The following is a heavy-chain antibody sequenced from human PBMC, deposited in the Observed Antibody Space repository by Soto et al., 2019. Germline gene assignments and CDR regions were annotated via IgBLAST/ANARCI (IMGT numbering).Heavy chain of an antibody. V-gene: IGHV2-5*02. D-gene: IGHD3-16*02. J-gene: IGHJ4*02. CDR3: APRYDYVGGSYRQHTGSYLDY. Sequence: QITLKESGPTLVKPTQTLTLTCTFSGFSLSTSGVGVGWIRQPPGKALEWLALIYWDDDKRYSPSLKSRLTTTKNTPKNRGFLKMTNLDPGDTPTYYCAPRYDYVGGSYRQHTGSYLDYWGQGTLVTVSS. CDR2: IYWDDDK. CDR1: GFSLSTSGVG.